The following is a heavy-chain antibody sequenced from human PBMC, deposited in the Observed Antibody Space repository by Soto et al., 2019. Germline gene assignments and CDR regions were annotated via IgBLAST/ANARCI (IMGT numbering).Heavy chain of an antibody. CDR3: ASEGGYHDAVANNWFDP. D-gene: IGHD3-3*01. V-gene: IGHV1-18*01. Sequence: GASVKVSCKASGYTFTKYGISWVRQAPGQGLEWMGWISAYNGYTTYTQKLQGRVTMTTDTSTSTAYMELRSLRSDDTAVYYCASEGGYHDAVANNWFDPWGQGTLVTVSS. CDR2: ISAYNGYT. J-gene: IGHJ5*02. CDR1: GYTFTKYG.